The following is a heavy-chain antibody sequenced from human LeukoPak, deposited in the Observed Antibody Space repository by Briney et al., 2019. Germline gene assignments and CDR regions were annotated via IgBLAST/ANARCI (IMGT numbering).Heavy chain of an antibody. CDR3: AKRSLVLYGDSPEGAFDI. V-gene: IGHV3-23*01. D-gene: IGHD4-17*01. CDR1: GFTFSSYA. J-gene: IGHJ3*02. CDR2: ISGSGGST. Sequence: GGSLRLSCAASGFTFSSYAMSWVRQAPGKGLEWVSAISGSGGSTYYADSVKGRFTISRDNSKNTLYLQMNSLRAEDTAVYYCAKRSLVLYGDSPEGAFDIWGQGTMVTVSS.